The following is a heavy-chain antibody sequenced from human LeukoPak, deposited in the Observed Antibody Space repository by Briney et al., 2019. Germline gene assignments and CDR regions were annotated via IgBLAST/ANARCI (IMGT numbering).Heavy chain of an antibody. CDR2: IWYDGSNK. V-gene: IGHV3-33*01. CDR1: GFTFSSYG. J-gene: IGHJ4*02. Sequence: GGSLRLSCAASGFTFSSYGMRWVRQAPGKGLEWVSVIWYDGSNKYYADSVKCRFTISRDNSKNTLYLQMNSLRGEDTAVYYCAREGYDFWSGYAYYFDYWGQGTLVTVSS. CDR3: AREGYDFWSGYAYYFDY. D-gene: IGHD3-3*01.